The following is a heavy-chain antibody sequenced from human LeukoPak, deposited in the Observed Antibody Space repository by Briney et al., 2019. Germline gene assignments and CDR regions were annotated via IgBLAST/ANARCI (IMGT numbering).Heavy chain of an antibody. CDR1: GFTFDDYA. CDR3: AKARLIDSTDGXDV. CDR2: ISWNSGSI. D-gene: IGHD3-9*01. Sequence: GRSLRLSCAASGFTFDDYAMHWVRQAPGKGLEWVSGISWNSGSIGYADSVKGRFTISRDNAKNSLYLQMNSLRAEDTALYYCAKARLIDSTDGXDVWGQGTTVTV. J-gene: IGHJ6*02. V-gene: IGHV3-9*01.